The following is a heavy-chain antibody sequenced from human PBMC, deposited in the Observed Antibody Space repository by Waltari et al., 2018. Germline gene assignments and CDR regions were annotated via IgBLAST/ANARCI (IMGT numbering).Heavy chain of an antibody. D-gene: IGHD5-18*01. CDR1: GFTVSSNY. CDR3: SYGRFEY. CDR2: IYSGGST. Sequence: EVQLVESGGGLVQPGGSLRLSCAGSGFTVSSNYMTWVRQPPGKGLEWVSIIYSGGSTYYADSVKGRFTISRDNSKNTLHLQMNSLRAEDTAVYFCSYGRFEYWGQGTLVTVSS. V-gene: IGHV3-66*02. J-gene: IGHJ4*02.